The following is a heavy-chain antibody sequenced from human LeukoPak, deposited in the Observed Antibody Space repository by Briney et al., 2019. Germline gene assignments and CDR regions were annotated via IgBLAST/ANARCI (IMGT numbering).Heavy chain of an antibody. CDR2: IYTSGIT. CDR1: GGSISSGSYY. CDR3: ARDDYYYDSSAFDI. V-gene: IGHV4-61*02. D-gene: IGHD3-22*01. Sequence: PSETLSLTCTVSGGSISSGSYYWSWIRQPAGKGLEWIGRIYTSGITNYNPSLKSRVTISVDTSKNQFSLKLSSVTAADTAVYYCARDDYYYDSSAFDIWGQGTMVTVSS. J-gene: IGHJ3*02.